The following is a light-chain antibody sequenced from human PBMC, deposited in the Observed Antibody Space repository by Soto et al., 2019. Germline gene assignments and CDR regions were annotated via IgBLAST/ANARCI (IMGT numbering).Light chain of an antibody. CDR3: NSYTSSSTPVV. J-gene: IGLJ2*01. Sequence: QSALTQPASVSGSPGQSITISCTGTSSDVGGYNYVCWYQQQPGKAPKLMIYEVSNRPSGVSNRFSGSKSGNTASLTISGLQAEDEAHYYCNSYTSSSTPVVFGGGTKLTVL. CDR1: SSDVGGYNY. CDR2: EVS. V-gene: IGLV2-14*01.